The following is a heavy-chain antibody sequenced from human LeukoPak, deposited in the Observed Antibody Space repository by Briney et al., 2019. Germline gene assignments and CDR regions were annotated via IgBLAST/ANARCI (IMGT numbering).Heavy chain of an antibody. J-gene: IGHJ4*02. CDR3: ARGSKAFGGVIVDY. CDR1: GFTVSSNY. CDR2: IYSGGST. V-gene: IGHV3-53*01. D-gene: IGHD3-16*02. Sequence: GGSLRLSCAASGFTVSSNYMSWVRQAPGKGLEWVSVIYSGGSTYYADSVKGRFTISRDNSKNTLYLQMNSLRAEDTAVYYCARGSKAFGGVIVDYWGQGTLVTVSS.